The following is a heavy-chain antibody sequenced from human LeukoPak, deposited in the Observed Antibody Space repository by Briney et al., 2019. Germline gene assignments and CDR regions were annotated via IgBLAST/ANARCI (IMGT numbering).Heavy chain of an antibody. CDR3: ARVLRHFDWSPFDY. V-gene: IGHV3-20*04. J-gene: IGHJ4*02. D-gene: IGHD3-9*01. CDR1: GFTLDYYA. Sequence: GGSLRLSCAATGFTLDYYAMMWVRQPPGKGLEWVSGISWIGCNTVHADSVKGRFTLSRDNARHSLYLQMNSLRAEATAFSYSARVLRHFDWSPFDYWGQGILTPVSS. CDR2: ISWIGCNT.